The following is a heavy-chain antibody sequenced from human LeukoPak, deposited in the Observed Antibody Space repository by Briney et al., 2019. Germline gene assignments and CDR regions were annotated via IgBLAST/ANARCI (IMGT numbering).Heavy chain of an antibody. V-gene: IGHV5-51*01. CDR1: GFTNYW. J-gene: IGHJ4*02. D-gene: IGHD2/OR15-2a*01. Sequence: GESLRISCMGSGFTNYWIGWVRQMPGKGLEWMGIIYSDGSDTRYSPSFQGQVTISADKSISTAYQQWSSLKASDTAMYYCARHFYGFDYWGQGTLVTVSS. CDR2: IYSDGSDT. CDR3: ARHFYGFDY.